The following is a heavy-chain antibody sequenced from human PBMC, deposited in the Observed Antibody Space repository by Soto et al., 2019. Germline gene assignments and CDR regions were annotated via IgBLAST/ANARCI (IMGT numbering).Heavy chain of an antibody. D-gene: IGHD2-21*02. J-gene: IGHJ6*02. CDR3: SHSRCGGDCLHSYLSHYYYGMYV. Sequence: QITLKESGPSLVKPTQTLTLTCTFSGFSLSTGGVGVGWIRQPPGKALEWLALIYWDDDKRYSPSLRSRLTVTKDTSKNQVVLTMNNMDSVDTATYYCSHSRCGGDCLHSYLSHYYYGMYVWGQGATVTVSS. CDR2: IYWDDDK. CDR1: GFSLSTGGVG. V-gene: IGHV2-5*02.